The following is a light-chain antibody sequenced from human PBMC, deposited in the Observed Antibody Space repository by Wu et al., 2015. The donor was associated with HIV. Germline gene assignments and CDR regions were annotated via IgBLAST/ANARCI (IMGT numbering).Light chain of an antibody. CDR3: QQFNSYPYT. CDR1: QAISSS. J-gene: IGKJ2*01. CDR2: DAS. V-gene: IGKV1-13*02. Sequence: AIQLTQSPSSLSASVGDRVTITCRASQAISSSLAWYQQRPGKVPKLLIYDASILESGVPSSFSGSGSGTDFTLTISSLQPEDFATYYCQQFNSYPYTFGQGTTLEIK.